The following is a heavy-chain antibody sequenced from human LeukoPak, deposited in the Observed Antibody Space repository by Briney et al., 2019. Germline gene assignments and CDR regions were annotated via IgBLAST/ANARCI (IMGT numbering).Heavy chain of an antibody. V-gene: IGHV6-1*01. Sequence: SQTLSLTCAISGDSVSSNSATWNWFRHSPSKGLEWLGRTYYRSKWYNDYAVSVKSRITINPDTSKNQFSLQLNSVTPEDTAVYYCARAETGSNWFDPWGQGTLVTVSS. J-gene: IGHJ5*02. CDR1: GDSVSSNSAT. CDR3: ARAETGSNWFDP. D-gene: IGHD1-1*01. CDR2: TYYRSKWYN.